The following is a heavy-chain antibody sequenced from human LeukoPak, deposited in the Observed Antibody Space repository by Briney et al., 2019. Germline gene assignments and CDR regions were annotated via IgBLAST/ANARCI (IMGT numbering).Heavy chain of an antibody. CDR2: MNSDGSAT. Sequence: GGSLRLSCAASGFTFSSYAMSWVRQAPGKGLVWVTRMNSDGSATYYADSVQGRFTISRDNAKNTLYLQMNSLRAEDTAMYFCAKGPNYFDSWGQGTLVTVSS. V-gene: IGHV3-74*01. J-gene: IGHJ4*02. CDR1: GFTFSSYA. CDR3: AKGPNYFDS.